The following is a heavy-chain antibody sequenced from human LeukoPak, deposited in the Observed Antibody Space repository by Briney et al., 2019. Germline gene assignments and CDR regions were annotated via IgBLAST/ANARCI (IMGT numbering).Heavy chain of an antibody. CDR1: GFTFSSYA. CDR2: ISGSGGST. J-gene: IGHJ4*02. D-gene: IGHD3-10*01. V-gene: IGHV3-23*01. Sequence: PGGSLRLSCAASGFTFSSYAMSWVRQAPGKGLEWVSAISGSGGSTYYADSVKGRFTISRDNSKNTLYLQMNSLSAEDTAVYYCAKDRLVLDSGDADDYWGQGTLVTVSS. CDR3: AKDRLVLDSGDADDY.